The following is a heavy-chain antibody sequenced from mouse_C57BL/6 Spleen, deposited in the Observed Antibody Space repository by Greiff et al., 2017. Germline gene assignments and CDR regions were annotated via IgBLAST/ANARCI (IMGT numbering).Heavy chain of an antibody. CDR2: FNPNYGTT. CDR3: ARSGDYDFYAMDY. J-gene: IGHJ4*01. D-gene: IGHD2-4*01. Sequence: VQLKESGPELVKPGPSVTISCTASGYSFTDYNMNWVKQSNGKSLEWIGVFNPNYGTTSYNQKFKGKATLTVDQSSSTAYMQLNSLTSEDSAVYYCARSGDYDFYAMDYWGQGTSVTVSS. CDR1: GYSFTDYN. V-gene: IGHV1-39*01.